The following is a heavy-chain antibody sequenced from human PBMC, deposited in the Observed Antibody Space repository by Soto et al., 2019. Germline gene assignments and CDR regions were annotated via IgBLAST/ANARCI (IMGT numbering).Heavy chain of an antibody. D-gene: IGHD3-22*01. Sequence: ASVKVSRKASGYTFTSYARHWVRQAPGQRLEWMGWVNAGNGNTKDSQKFQGRVTITRDTSASTAYMELSSLRSEDTAVYYCARGSGPMIELDWGQGTLVTVSS. CDR3: ARGSGPMIELD. CDR1: GYTFTSYA. J-gene: IGHJ4*02. CDR2: VNAGNGNT. V-gene: IGHV1-3*01.